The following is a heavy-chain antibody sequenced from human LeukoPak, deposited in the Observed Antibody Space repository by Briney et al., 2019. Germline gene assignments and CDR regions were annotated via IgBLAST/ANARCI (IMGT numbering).Heavy chain of an antibody. CDR2: ISSSSSYI. CDR3: ARDPSDPMVIGGD. Sequence: PGGSLRLSCAASGFTFSSYSRNWVRQAPGKGLEWVSSISSSSSYIYYADSVKGRFTISRDNAKNSLYLQMNSLRAEDTAVYYWARDPSDPMVIGGDWGQATLVTVSS. V-gene: IGHV3-21*01. D-gene: IGHD5-18*01. J-gene: IGHJ4*02. CDR1: GFTFSSYS.